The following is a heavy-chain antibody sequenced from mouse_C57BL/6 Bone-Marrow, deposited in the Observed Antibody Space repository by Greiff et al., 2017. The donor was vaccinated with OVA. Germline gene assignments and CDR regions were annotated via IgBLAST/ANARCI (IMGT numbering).Heavy chain of an antibody. CDR1: GFNIKDYY. CDR2: IDPEDGET. Sequence: VQLQQSGAELVKPGASVKLSCTASGFNIKDYYMHWVKQRTERGLEWIGRIDPEDGETKYAPNFQGKATITADTSSNTAYLQLSSLTSEDTAVYYCARTKDYWGQGTTLTVSS. V-gene: IGHV14-2*01. J-gene: IGHJ2*01. CDR3: ARTKDY.